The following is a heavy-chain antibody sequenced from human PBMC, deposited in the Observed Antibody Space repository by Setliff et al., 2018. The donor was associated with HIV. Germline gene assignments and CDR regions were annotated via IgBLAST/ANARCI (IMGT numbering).Heavy chain of an antibody. CDR2: RSHSGSN. Sequence: KPSETLSLTCLFSGGSVTSQMHLWGWIRQPPGKGLEWIGSRSHSGSNYYNPSFKSRVTVSVDTSKNQIFLKLISMTAADTAVYYCARHSTGPDAFDIWGQGTKVTVSS. V-gene: IGHV4-39*01. D-gene: IGHD3-9*01. J-gene: IGHJ3*02. CDR1: GGSVTSQMHL. CDR3: ARHSTGPDAFDI.